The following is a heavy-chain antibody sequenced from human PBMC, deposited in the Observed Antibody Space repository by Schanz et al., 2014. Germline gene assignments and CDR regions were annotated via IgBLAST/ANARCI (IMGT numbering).Heavy chain of an antibody. CDR2: ISTSGST. CDR1: GGSMSSFY. J-gene: IGHJ4*02. D-gene: IGHD4-17*01. Sequence: QVQLQESGPGLVKPSETLSLTCTVSGGSMSSFYWNWIRQPAGKGLEWIGRISTSGSTNYNPSLRSRVSMSIGTSKPHFSLRLSSLTAADTAVYYCGRLENLTPSGDYGDYRYFDSWGQGALVTVSS. V-gene: IGHV4-4*07. CDR3: GRLENLTPSGDYGDYRYFDS.